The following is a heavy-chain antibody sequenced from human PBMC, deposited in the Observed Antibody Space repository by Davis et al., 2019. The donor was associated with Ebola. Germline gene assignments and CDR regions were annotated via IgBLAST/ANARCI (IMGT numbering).Heavy chain of an antibody. CDR3: ARAPYGVYVGNYYYYYGMDV. V-gene: IGHV3-74*01. Sequence: PGGSLRLSCAASGFTFSSYWMHWVRQAPGKGLVWVSRINSDGSSTSYADSVKGRFTISRDNAKNTLYLQMNSLRAEDTAVYYCARAPYGVYVGNYYYYYGMDVWGQGTTVTVSS. CDR2: INSDGSST. D-gene: IGHD4-17*01. CDR1: GFTFSSYW. J-gene: IGHJ6*02.